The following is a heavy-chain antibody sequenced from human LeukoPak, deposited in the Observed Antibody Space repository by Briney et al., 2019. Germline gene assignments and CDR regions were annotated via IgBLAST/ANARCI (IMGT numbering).Heavy chain of an antibody. Sequence: PGGSLRLSCEASGFTFSNYWMTWVRQAPGKGLEWVANIKQDGSLKYYVDSVKGRLTISRDNAKNSLYLQMNSLRAEDTAVYYCAADSGYYDSSGYAFDIWGQGTMVTVSS. CDR2: IKQDGSLK. CDR3: AADSGYYDSSGYAFDI. D-gene: IGHD3-22*01. J-gene: IGHJ3*02. V-gene: IGHV3-7*01. CDR1: GFTFSNYW.